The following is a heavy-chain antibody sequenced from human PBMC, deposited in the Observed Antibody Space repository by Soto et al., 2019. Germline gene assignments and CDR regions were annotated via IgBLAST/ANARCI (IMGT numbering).Heavy chain of an antibody. Sequence: ASVKVSCKASGYTFTSYGISWVRQAPGQGLEWMGWISAYNGNTNYAQKLQGRVTMTTDTSTSTAYMELRSLRSDDTAVYYCARHHYDFWSGYYGWFDPWGQGSPGTVS. D-gene: IGHD3-3*01. J-gene: IGHJ5*02. CDR2: ISAYNGNT. CDR3: ARHHYDFWSGYYGWFDP. V-gene: IGHV1-18*04. CDR1: GYTFTSYG.